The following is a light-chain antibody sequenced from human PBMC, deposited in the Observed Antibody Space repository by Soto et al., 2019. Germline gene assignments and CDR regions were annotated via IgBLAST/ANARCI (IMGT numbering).Light chain of an antibody. CDR1: SSNIGSNT. CDR3: AAWDDSLNGPV. CDR2: SND. V-gene: IGLV1-44*01. J-gene: IGLJ2*01. Sequence: QLVLTQPPSASGTPGQRVTISCSGSSSNIGSNTVNWYQQLPGTAPKLLIYSNDQRPSGVPDRFSGSRSGTSPSLDISGLQSEDEADYYCAAWDDSLNGPVFGGGTKLTVL.